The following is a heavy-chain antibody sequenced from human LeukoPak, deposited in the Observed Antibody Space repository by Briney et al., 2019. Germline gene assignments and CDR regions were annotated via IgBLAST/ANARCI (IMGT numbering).Heavy chain of an antibody. CDR3: ARGLVVVAATPFDY. CDR2: INHSGST. Sequence: PETLSLTCAVYGGSFSGYYWSWIRQPPGKGLEWIGEINHSGSTNYNPSLKSRVTISVDTSKNQFSLKLSSVTAADTAVYYCARGLVVVAATPFDYWGQGTLVTVSS. J-gene: IGHJ4*02. V-gene: IGHV4-34*01. CDR1: GGSFSGYY. D-gene: IGHD2-15*01.